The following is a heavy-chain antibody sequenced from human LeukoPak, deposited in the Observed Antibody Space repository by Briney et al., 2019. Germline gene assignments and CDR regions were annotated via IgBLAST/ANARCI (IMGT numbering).Heavy chain of an antibody. CDR3: ARATAAPSSYFFDH. CDR1: GGSITIGTYY. V-gene: IGHV4-39*07. Sequence: SETLSLTCTVSGGSITIGTYYWTWIRQPPGERLEWIATIYYNGNTYYNPSLQSRVTISVDTSTNQFSLKLNSVIAADTAVYYCARATAAPSSYFFDHWGQGTLVTVSS. CDR2: IYYNGNT. J-gene: IGHJ4*02. D-gene: IGHD6-25*01.